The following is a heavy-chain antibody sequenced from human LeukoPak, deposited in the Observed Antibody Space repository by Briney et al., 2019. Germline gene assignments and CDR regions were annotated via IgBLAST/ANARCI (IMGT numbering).Heavy chain of an antibody. CDR2: ISATAT. V-gene: IGHV3-23*01. CDR3: AKGQGSGSYPFYY. CDR1: GFTFSSYA. J-gene: IGHJ4*02. D-gene: IGHD3-16*02. Sequence: GGSLRLSCAASGFTFSSYAMSWVRQAPGKGLEWVSVISATATYYADSVKGRFTISRDTSRNTLYLQMNSLRADDTAVYYCAKGQGSGSYPFYYWGQGTLVTVSS.